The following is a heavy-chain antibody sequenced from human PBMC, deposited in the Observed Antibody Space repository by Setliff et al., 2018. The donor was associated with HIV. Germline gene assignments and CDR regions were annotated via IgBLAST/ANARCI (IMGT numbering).Heavy chain of an antibody. CDR1: GYTFTAYY. V-gene: IGHV1-2*06. CDR3: ATDDYNGDSFDN. D-gene: IGHD4-4*01. J-gene: IGHJ4*02. CDR2: INPNNGDT. Sequence: VASVKVSCKASGYTFTAYYLHWVRQAPGQGLEWMGRINPNNGDTNYAQKFQGRVTMTRDTSISTAYMELSRLRSDDTAVYYCATDDYNGDSFDNWGQGTLVTVSS.